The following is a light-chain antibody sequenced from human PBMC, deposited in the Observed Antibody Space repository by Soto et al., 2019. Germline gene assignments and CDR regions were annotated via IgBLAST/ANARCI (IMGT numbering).Light chain of an antibody. CDR2: AAS. CDR1: QGISSY. V-gene: IGKV1D-8*01. J-gene: IGKJ4*01. Sequence: ISMNHYPSLLSLSALKTVTISCRMSQGISSYLAWYQQKPGKAPELLIYAASTLQSGVPSRFSGSGSGTDFTLTIRGLQSEDFATYYCQQDYSCPPNFGGGTKVDI. CDR3: QQDYSCPPN.